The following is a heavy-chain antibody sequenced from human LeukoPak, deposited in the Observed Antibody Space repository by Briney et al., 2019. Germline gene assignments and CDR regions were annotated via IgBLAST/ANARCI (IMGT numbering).Heavy chain of an antibody. CDR1: GGSFSGYY. J-gene: IGHJ5*02. CDR2: INHSGST. D-gene: IGHD6-13*01. Sequence: SETPSLTCAVYGGSFSGYYWSWIRQPPGKGLEWIGEINHSGSTNYNPSLKSRVTISVDTSKNQFSLKLSSVTAADTAVYYCARGGISSSWYWFDPWGQGTLVTVSS. V-gene: IGHV4-34*01. CDR3: ARGGISSSWYWFDP.